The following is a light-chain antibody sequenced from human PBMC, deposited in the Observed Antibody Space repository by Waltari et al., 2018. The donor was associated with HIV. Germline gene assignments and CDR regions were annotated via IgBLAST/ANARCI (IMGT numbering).Light chain of an antibody. CDR1: QSVSRN. V-gene: IGKV3-15*01. Sequence: EIVMTQSTATLSVSPGERATPSCRASQSVSRNLAWYQQKPGQAPRLLIYGASTRATGIPARFSGSGSGTEFTLTISSLQSEDFAVYYCQQYNNWPPYTFGQGTKLEIK. CDR3: QQYNNWPPYT. CDR2: GAS. J-gene: IGKJ2*01.